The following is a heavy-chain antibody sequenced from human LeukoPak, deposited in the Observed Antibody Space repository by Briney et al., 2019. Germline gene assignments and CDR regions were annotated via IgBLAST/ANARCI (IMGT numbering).Heavy chain of an antibody. D-gene: IGHD3-16*02. CDR2: ISYDGRNK. CDR1: GFTFSSYA. CDR3: ARWSSDYVWGSYRHTSFDAFDI. V-gene: IGHV3-30*04. J-gene: IGHJ3*02. Sequence: PGGSLRLSCAAAGFTFSSYAMHWARQAPGKGLGWVAVISYDGRNKYYADSVKGRFTISRDNSKNTLYLQMNSLRAEDTAVYYCARWSSDYVWGSYRHTSFDAFDIWGQGTMVTVSS.